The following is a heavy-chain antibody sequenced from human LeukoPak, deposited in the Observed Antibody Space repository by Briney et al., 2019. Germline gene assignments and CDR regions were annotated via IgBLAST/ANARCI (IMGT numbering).Heavy chain of an antibody. CDR2: IYYSGST. D-gene: IGHD3-9*01. Sequence: SETLSLTCTVSGDSISSSSYYGGWIRQPPGKGLEWIGRIYYSGSTYYNPSLKSRVTISVDTSKNQFSLKLSSVTAADTAVYYCARQKSYNRYDILTGYYSDYWGQGTLVTVSS. CDR3: ARQKSYNRYDILTGYYSDY. CDR1: GDSISSSSYY. V-gene: IGHV4-39*01. J-gene: IGHJ4*02.